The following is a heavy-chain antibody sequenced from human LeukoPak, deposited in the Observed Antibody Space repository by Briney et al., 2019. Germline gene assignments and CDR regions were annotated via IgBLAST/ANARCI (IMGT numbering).Heavy chain of an antibody. CDR1: GGSISSSSYY. J-gene: IGHJ3*02. Sequence: SETLSLTCTVSGGSISSSSYYWGWIRQPPGKGLEWIGSIYYSGSTNYNPSLKSRVTISLDTSTNQFSLKLSSVTAADTAVYYCARVLTGPDAFDIWGQGTMVTVSS. CDR2: IYYSGST. CDR3: ARVLTGPDAFDI. V-gene: IGHV4-39*07. D-gene: IGHD3-9*01.